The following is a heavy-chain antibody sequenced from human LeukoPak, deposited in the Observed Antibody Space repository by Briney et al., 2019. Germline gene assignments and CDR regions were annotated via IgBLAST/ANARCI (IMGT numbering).Heavy chain of an antibody. J-gene: IGHJ4*02. V-gene: IGHV1-69*13. D-gene: IGHD3-9*01. Sequence: ASVKVSCKASGGTFSSYAISWVRQAPGQGLEWMGGIIPIFGTANHAQKFQGRVTITADESTSTAYMELSSLRSEDTAVYYCARLYDILTGYFDYWGQGTLVTVSS. CDR3: ARLYDILTGYFDY. CDR1: GGTFSSYA. CDR2: IIPIFGTA.